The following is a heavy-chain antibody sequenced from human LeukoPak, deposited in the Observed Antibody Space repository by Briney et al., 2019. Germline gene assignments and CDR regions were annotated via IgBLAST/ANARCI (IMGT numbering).Heavy chain of an antibody. CDR1: GFTFGTYW. CDR2: IKYDESEK. Sequence: GGSLRLSCAASGFTFGTYWMTWVRQAPGQGLEWVANIKYDESEKYLVDSVKGRFIISRDNAKNSVFLQMNSLKVEDTAVYFCARGRDVSYWGQGIQVTVSS. CDR3: ARGRDVSY. V-gene: IGHV3-7*01. J-gene: IGHJ4*02. D-gene: IGHD2-21*01.